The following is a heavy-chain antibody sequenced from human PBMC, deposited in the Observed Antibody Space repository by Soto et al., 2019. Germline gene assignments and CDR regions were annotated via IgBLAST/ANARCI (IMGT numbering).Heavy chain of an antibody. CDR3: ARDQSFYRTYYYGIDV. Sequence: QVQLVQSGAEVRMPGASVRVSCKSSGYPFTHYGITWIRQAPGQGLEWMGWISPFNGNTNYGQTVQGRVTLTTETSTSTLYMELRSLRSDDTAVYYCARDQSFYRTYYYGIDVWGQGTTVTVSS. J-gene: IGHJ6*02. D-gene: IGHD3-16*02. V-gene: IGHV1-18*01. CDR1: GYPFTHYG. CDR2: ISPFNGNT.